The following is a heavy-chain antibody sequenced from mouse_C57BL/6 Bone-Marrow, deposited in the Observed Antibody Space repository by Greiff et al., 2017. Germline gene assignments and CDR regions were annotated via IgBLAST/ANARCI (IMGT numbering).Heavy chain of an antibody. V-gene: IGHV1-42*01. D-gene: IGHD2-3*01. Sequence: EVKLMESGPELVKPGASVKISCKASGYSFTGYYMNWVKQSPEKSLEWIGEINPSTGGTTYNQKFKAKATLTVDKSSSTAYMQLKSLTSEYSAVYYCASRLLPYWYFDVWGTGTTVTVSS. CDR2: INPSTGGT. CDR1: GYSFTGYY. J-gene: IGHJ1*03. CDR3: ASRLLPYWYFDV.